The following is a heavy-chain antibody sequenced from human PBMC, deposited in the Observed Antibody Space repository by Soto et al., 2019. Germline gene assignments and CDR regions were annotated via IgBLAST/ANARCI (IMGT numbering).Heavy chain of an antibody. J-gene: IGHJ6*02. CDR1: GFTFSSYA. V-gene: IGHV3-30-3*01. CDR2: ISYDGSNK. Sequence: QVQLVESGGGVVQPGRSLRLSCAASGFTFSSYAMHWVRQAPGKGLEWVAVISYDGSNKYYADSVKGRFTISRDNSKNTLYLQMNSLRAEDTAVYYCARDVSEVSSSWYDYYSYYGMDVWGQGTTVTVSS. D-gene: IGHD6-13*01. CDR3: ARDVSEVSSSWYDYYSYYGMDV.